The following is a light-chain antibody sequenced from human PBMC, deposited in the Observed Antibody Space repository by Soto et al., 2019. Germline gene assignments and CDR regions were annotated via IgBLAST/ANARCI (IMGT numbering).Light chain of an antibody. J-gene: IGLJ1*01. V-gene: IGLV2-14*01. CDR3: SSYTSSNTTFV. CDR1: SSDVGGYEY. Sequence: QSALTQPASVSGSPGQSITISCTGTSSDVGGYEYVSWYQQHPGKAPKLMIYDVSSRPSGVSNRFSGSKSGNTASLTISGLQAEDEAHYYCSSYTSSNTTFVFGTGTKVTVL. CDR2: DVS.